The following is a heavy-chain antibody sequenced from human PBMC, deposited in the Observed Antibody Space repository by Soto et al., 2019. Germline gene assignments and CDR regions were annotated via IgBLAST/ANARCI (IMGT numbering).Heavy chain of an antibody. D-gene: IGHD1-26*01. CDR2: TYYRSKWYN. Sequence: QVQLQQSGPGLVKPSQTLSLTCAISGDSVSSNSAAWNWIRQSPSRGLEWLGRTYYRSKWYNDYAVSVRGRITINPDTSKNQFSLQRNSVTPDDTAVYYCVRDSELGPEAFDIWGQGTVVAVSS. V-gene: IGHV6-1*01. CDR1: GDSVSSNSAA. J-gene: IGHJ3*02. CDR3: VRDSELGPEAFDI.